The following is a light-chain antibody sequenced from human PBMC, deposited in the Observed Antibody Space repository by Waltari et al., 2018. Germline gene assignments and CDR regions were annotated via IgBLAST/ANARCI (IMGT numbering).Light chain of an antibody. J-gene: IGLJ1*01. CDR1: SSNIGSNQ. V-gene: IGLV1-47*01. Sequence: QSVLTQPPSASGTPGQRVTISCSGSSSNIGSNQVYWYQQLPGMAPTLLIYRNDQRPSGVPDRFSGSKSGSSASLAISGLRSEDEADYYCGAWDDSLSGHYVFGTGTKVTVL. CDR3: GAWDDSLSGHYV. CDR2: RND.